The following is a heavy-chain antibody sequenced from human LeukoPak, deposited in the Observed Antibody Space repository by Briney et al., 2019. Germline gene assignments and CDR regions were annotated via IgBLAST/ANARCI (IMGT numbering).Heavy chain of an antibody. V-gene: IGHV3-53*01. Sequence: GGSLRLSCAVSGFTVSSNYMSWVRQAPGKGLEWVSIIYSGGTTYYADSVKGRFTISRDNSKNTLYLQMNSLRAEDTAIYYCAKDSRHIVVVTFDYWGQGTLVTVSS. CDR3: AKDSRHIVVVTFDY. D-gene: IGHD2-21*02. J-gene: IGHJ4*02. CDR1: GFTVSSNY. CDR2: IYSGGTT.